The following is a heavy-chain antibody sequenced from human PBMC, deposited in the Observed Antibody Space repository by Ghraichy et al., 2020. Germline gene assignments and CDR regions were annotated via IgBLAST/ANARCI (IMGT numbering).Heavy chain of an antibody. CDR2: IYYSGNT. V-gene: IGHV4-39*01. CDR1: GGSVSISSYY. CDR3: ARQMFYYDNTGGPGFDY. Sequence: SETLSLTCTVSGGSVSISSYYWGWIRQPPGKGLEWIGSIYYSGNTYYNPSLKSRVTISVDTSENQFSLKLSSVTAADTAMYYCARQMFYYDNTGGPGFDYWGQGTLVTASS. D-gene: IGHD3-22*01. J-gene: IGHJ4*02.